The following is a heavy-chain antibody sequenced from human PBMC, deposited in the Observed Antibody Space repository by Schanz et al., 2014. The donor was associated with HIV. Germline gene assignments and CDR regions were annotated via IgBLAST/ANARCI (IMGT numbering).Heavy chain of an antibody. Sequence: VQLLESGGGLVQPGGSLRLSCAASGFMFSSYGMGWVRQAPGKGLEWVSIIGSGGGSTYYADSVKGRFTISRDNSKNTLYLQMNSLRAEDTAVYYCAKCTTMVRGTGMDVWGQGTTVTVSS. CDR2: IGSGGGST. D-gene: IGHD3-10*01. V-gene: IGHV3-23*01. J-gene: IGHJ6*02. CDR1: GFMFSSYG. CDR3: AKCTTMVRGTGMDV.